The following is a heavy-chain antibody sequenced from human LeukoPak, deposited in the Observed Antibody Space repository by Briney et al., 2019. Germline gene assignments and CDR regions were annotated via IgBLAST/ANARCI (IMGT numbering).Heavy chain of an antibody. Sequence: ASVKVSCKASGYTFTSYGISWVRQAPGQGLEWMGWISAYNGNTNYAQKLQGRVTMTTDTSTSTAYMELRSLRSDDTAMYYCARCSQLLWFGELSSYYGMDVWGQGTTVTVSS. CDR3: ARCSQLLWFGELSSYYGMDV. CDR2: ISAYNGNT. CDR1: GYTFTSYG. D-gene: IGHD3-10*01. V-gene: IGHV1-18*01. J-gene: IGHJ6*02.